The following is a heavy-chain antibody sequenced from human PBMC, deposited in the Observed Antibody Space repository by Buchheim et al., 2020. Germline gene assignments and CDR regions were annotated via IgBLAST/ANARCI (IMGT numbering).Heavy chain of an antibody. Sequence: QVQLQESGPGLVKPSQTLSLTCTVSGGSISSGDYYWSWIRQPPGKGLEWIGYIYYSGSTYYNPSLKSRVTISVDTSKNQFSLKLSSVTAADTAVYYCTRDPVVVVAATYYYYGMDVWGQGTT. D-gene: IGHD2-15*01. CDR2: IYYSGST. V-gene: IGHV4-30-4*01. CDR1: GGSISSGDYY. CDR3: TRDPVVVVAATYYYYGMDV. J-gene: IGHJ6*02.